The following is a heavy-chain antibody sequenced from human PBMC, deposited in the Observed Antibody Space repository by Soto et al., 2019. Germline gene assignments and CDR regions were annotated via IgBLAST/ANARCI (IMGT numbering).Heavy chain of an antibody. CDR1: GYTFTSYA. CDR2: VNAGNGNT. J-gene: IGHJ2*01. D-gene: IGHD3-9*01. CDR3: ARDALVLRYFDWWTYRRWYFDL. V-gene: IGHV1-3*01. Sequence: GASVKVSCKASGYTFTSYAMHWVRQAPGQRLEWMGWVNAGNGNTKYSQKFQGRVTITRDTSASTAYMELSSLRSEDTAVYYRARDALVLRYFDWWTYRRWYFDLWGRGTLVTVSS.